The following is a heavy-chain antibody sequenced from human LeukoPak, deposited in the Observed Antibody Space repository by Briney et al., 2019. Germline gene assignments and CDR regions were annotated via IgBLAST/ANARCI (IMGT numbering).Heavy chain of an antibody. CDR1: GGSVSTYY. CDR3: ADDFGD. CDR2: IYHSGTT. V-gene: IGHV4-4*07. D-gene: IGHD4-17*01. J-gene: IGHJ4*02. Sequence: PSETLSLTCSVSGGSVSTYYWTWIRQPAGKGLEWIGRIYHSGTTHYNPSLKSRVTMSVDTSKNQFSLKLTSVTAADTAVYYCADDFGDWGQGTLVTVSS.